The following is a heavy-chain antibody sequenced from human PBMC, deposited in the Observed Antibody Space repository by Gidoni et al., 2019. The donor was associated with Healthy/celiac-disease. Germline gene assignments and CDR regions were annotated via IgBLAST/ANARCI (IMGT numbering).Heavy chain of an antibody. Sequence: EVQLLESGGGLVQPGGSLRLSCAASGFTFRSYAMSWVRQAPGKVLEWVSAISGSGGSTYYADSVKVRFTISRDNSKNTLYLQMNSLRAEDTAVYYCAKAVRKLGWNNWFDPWGQGTLVTVSS. V-gene: IGHV3-23*01. CDR1: GFTFRSYA. CDR3: AKAVRKLGWNNWFDP. D-gene: IGHD7-27*01. CDR2: ISGSGGST. J-gene: IGHJ5*02.